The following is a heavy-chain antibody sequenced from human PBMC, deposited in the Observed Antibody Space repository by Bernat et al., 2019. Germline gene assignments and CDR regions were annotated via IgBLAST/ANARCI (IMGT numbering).Heavy chain of an antibody. V-gene: IGHV3-48*01. J-gene: IGHJ4*02. CDR2: ISSSSSTI. CDR3: ASANTYYYDSSGYYYFDY. Sequence: EVQLVESGGGLVQPGGSLRLSCAASGFTFSSYSMNWVRQAPGKGLEWVSYISSSSSTIYYADSVQGRFTISRDNAKNSLYLQMNSLRAEDTAVYYCASANTYYYDSSGYYYFDYWGQGTLVTVSS. CDR1: GFTFSSYS. D-gene: IGHD3-22*01.